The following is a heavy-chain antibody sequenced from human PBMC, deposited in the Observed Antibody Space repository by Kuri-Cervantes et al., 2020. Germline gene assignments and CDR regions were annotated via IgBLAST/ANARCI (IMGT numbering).Heavy chain of an antibody. V-gene: IGHV4-39*01. J-gene: IGHJ4*02. CDR2: IYYSGST. D-gene: IGHD3-22*01. Sequence: SETLSLTCTVSGGSISSSSYYWGWIRQPPGKGLEWIGSIYYSGSTYYNPSLKSRVTISVDTSKNQFSPKLSSVTAADTAVYYCARGRPKSYYDSSGYLYDYWGQGTLVTVSS. CDR1: GGSISSSSYY. CDR3: ARGRPKSYYDSSGYLYDY.